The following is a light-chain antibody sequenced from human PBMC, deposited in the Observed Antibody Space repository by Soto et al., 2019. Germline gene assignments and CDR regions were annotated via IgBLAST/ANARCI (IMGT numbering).Light chain of an antibody. CDR1: QGISSY. J-gene: IGKJ5*01. CDR2: AAS. CDR3: QQSYSTPLT. V-gene: IGKV1-39*01. Sequence: DIQMTQSPSSLSASVGDRVTITCRASQGISSYLNWYQQKPGNAPKLLIYAASSLQSGVPSRFSGCGSGTDFTLTISSLQPEDFATYYCQQSYSTPLTFGQGTRLEIK.